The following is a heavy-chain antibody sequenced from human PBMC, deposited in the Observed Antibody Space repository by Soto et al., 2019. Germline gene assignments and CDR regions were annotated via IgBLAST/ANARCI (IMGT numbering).Heavy chain of an antibody. CDR3: ATPHTFGGVIVQFDY. J-gene: IGHJ4*02. CDR2: FDPEDGET. V-gene: IGHV1-24*01. CDR1: GYTLTDLS. Sequence: ASVKLSCKVSGYTLTDLSMHWVRQAPGKGLEWMGGFDPEDGETIYAQKFQGRVTMTEDTSTDTAYMELSSLRSEDTAVYYCATPHTFGGVIVQFDYWGQGTLVTVSS. D-gene: IGHD3-16*02.